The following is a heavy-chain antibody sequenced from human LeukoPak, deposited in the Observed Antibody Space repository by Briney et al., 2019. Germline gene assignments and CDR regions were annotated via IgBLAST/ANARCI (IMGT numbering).Heavy chain of an antibody. CDR1: GFTFSSYA. Sequence: TGGSLRLSCSASGFTFSSYAMHWVRQAPGNGLGYVSAISSNGGTIYYADSAKGRFTISRDNSKNTLYLQMSSLRVEDTAVYYCVKGSEAYCDSKSDYWGQGTLVTVSS. V-gene: IGHV3-64D*09. CDR2: ISSNGGTI. CDR3: VKGSEAYCDSKSDY. J-gene: IGHJ4*02. D-gene: IGHD3-22*01.